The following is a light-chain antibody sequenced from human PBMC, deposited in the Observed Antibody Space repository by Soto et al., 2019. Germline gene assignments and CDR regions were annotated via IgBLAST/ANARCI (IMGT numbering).Light chain of an antibody. CDR2: GAS. V-gene: IGKV3D-15*01. Sequence: EIVMTQSPATLSASPGERATLSCRASQSVRSNLAWYQQKPGQAPRLLIYGASTRATGIPARFSGSGSGTEFTLTISNLQSEDFAVYFCQQYHNWPPITFGQGTRLEIK. CDR3: QQYHNWPPIT. CDR1: QSVRSN. J-gene: IGKJ5*01.